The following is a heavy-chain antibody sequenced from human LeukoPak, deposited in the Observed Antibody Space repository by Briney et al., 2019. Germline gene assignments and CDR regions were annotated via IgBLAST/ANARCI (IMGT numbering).Heavy chain of an antibody. Sequence: GASVKVSCKASGGTFSSYAISWVRQAPGQGLEWMGGIIPIFGTANYAQKFQGRVTITADESTSTAYMELSSLRSEDTAVYYCARDLYYYDSSGYYTQGGVFDYWGQGTLVTVSS. CDR3: ARDLYYYDSSGYYTQGGVFDY. J-gene: IGHJ4*02. CDR1: GGTFSSYA. D-gene: IGHD3-22*01. V-gene: IGHV1-69*13. CDR2: IIPIFGTA.